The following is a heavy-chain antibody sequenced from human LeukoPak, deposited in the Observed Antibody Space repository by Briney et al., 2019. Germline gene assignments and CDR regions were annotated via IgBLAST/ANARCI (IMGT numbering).Heavy chain of an antibody. V-gene: IGHV3-49*04. CDR3: TRGPIQLWLYHGMDA. CDR1: GFTFGDHA. D-gene: IGHD5-18*01. CDR2: IRSKTYGGTT. J-gene: IGHJ6*02. Sequence: PGRSLRLSCTVSGFTFGDHAMSWVRQAPGKGLEWVGFIRSKTYGGTTEYAASVKGRFIISRDDSTSIAYLQMNSLKTEDTAVYYCTRGPIQLWLYHGMDAWGQGTTVTVSS.